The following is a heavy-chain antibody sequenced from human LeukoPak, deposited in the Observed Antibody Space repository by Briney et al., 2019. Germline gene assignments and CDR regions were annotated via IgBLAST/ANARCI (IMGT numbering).Heavy chain of an antibody. CDR2: IYGGGDT. J-gene: IGHJ4*02. D-gene: IGHD3-22*01. CDR3: ARDSHKLHSSAYFYFFDY. CDR1: GFTVSSDY. Sequence: GGSLILSCAASGFTVSSDYICLVRHAPGGRLEYGSIIYGGGDTFYADSVKGRFTISRDNSKNTLYLQMNSLRAEDTAVYYCARDSHKLHSSAYFYFFDYWGQGTLVSVSS. V-gene: IGHV3-66*02.